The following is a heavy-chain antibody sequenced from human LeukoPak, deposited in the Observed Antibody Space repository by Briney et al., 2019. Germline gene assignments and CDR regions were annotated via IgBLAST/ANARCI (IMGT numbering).Heavy chain of an antibody. Sequence: SQTLSLTCAVPGDSIGSGGYFWSWIRQPPGKGLEWIGYIYHSGSTYYNPSLKSRVTISIDWSKNQFSLKLSSVTAADTAVYYCARYYGDYRNWFDPWGQGTLVIVSS. V-gene: IGHV4-30-2*01. CDR3: ARYYGDYRNWFDP. CDR1: GDSIGSGGYF. CDR2: IYHSGST. J-gene: IGHJ5*02. D-gene: IGHD4-17*01.